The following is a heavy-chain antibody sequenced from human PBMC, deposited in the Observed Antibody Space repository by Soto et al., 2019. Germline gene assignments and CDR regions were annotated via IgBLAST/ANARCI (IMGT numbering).Heavy chain of an antibody. CDR3: ARVPDRDKNWFDL. CDR1: GFTVSSKY. V-gene: IGHV3-48*02. CDR2: ISFARNII. D-gene: IGHD2-21*02. J-gene: IGHJ5*02. Sequence: GGALRLSCAASGFTVSSKYMSWVLQAPGKGLEWGSYISFARNIIDETDSVKGRFTISRDNAKNSLYLQMNSLRDEDTAVYYCARVPDRDKNWFDLWGQGTLVTVSS.